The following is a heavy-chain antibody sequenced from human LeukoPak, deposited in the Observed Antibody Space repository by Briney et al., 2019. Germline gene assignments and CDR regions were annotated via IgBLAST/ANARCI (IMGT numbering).Heavy chain of an antibody. CDR1: GFTFSSYA. J-gene: IGHJ4*02. V-gene: IGHV3-23*01. CDR3: AKNAGDQRFMDY. CDR2: ISGSGNNT. Sequence: GGSLRLSCAASGFTFSSYAMTWVRQAPGKGLEWVSSISGSGNNTYYAGSVKGRFTISRDSSKNTLYLQVNSLRAEDAAIYYCAKNAGDQRFMDYWGQGTLVTVSS. D-gene: IGHD1-1*01.